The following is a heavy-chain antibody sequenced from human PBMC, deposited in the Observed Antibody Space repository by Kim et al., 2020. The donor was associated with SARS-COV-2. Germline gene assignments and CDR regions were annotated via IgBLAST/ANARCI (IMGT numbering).Heavy chain of an antibody. V-gene: IGHV4-39*01. J-gene: IGHJ6*03. Sequence: LKSRVTISVDTSKNQFSLKLSAVTAADTAVYYCARHSTSSSNYHYYHMDVWGKGTTVTVSS. D-gene: IGHD2-2*01. CDR3: ARHSTSSSNYHYYHMDV.